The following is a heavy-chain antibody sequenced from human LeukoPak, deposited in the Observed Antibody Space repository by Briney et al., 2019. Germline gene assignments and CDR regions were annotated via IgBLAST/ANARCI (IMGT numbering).Heavy chain of an antibody. D-gene: IGHD3-22*01. CDR1: GFTFSSYS. CDR2: ISSSSSYI. CDR3: ARDRGYYYDSSGYYDY. V-gene: IGHV3-21*01. Sequence: GGSLRLSCAASGFTFSSYSMNWVRQAPGKGLEWVSPISSSSSYIYYADSVKGRFTISRDNAKNSLYLQMNSLRAEDTAVYYCARDRGYYYDSSGYYDYWGQGTLVTVSS. J-gene: IGHJ4*02.